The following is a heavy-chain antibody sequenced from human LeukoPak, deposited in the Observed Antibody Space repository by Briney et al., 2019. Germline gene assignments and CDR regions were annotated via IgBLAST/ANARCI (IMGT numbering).Heavy chain of an antibody. D-gene: IGHD1-26*01. CDR1: GYTLTELS. Sequence: ASVKVSCKVSGYTLTELSMHWVRQAPGKGLEWMGGFDPEDGETIYAQKFQGRVTMTRNTSISTAYMELSSLRSEDTAVYYCAREVGATVDPWGQGTLVIVSS. V-gene: IGHV1-24*01. J-gene: IGHJ5*02. CDR2: FDPEDGET. CDR3: AREVGATVDP.